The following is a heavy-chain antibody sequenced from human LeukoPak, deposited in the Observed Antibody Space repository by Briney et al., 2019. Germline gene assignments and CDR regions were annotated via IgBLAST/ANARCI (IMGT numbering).Heavy chain of an antibody. J-gene: IGHJ4*02. CDR3: TRGEFDCDS. V-gene: IGHV4-4*07. CDR2: IGSSGNT. Sequence: SETLSLTCSVSGESMRNYYWSWIRQPAGRGLEWIGRIGSSGNTNYNPSLGSRVTVSIDVSKNHMSLKHYSVTAADTAVYYCTRGEFDCDSWGQGILGTVSS. CDR1: GESMRNYY. D-gene: IGHD2/OR15-2a*01.